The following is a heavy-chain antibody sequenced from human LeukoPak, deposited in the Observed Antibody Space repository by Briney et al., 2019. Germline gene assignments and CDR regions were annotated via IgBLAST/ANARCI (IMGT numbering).Heavy chain of an antibody. Sequence: PGGSLRLSCAPSGFTVSINYMSWVRQAPGRGLEWVGRIKSKTDGGTTDYAAPVKGRLTISRDDSKNTLYLQMNSLKTEDTAVYYCTTDFSDYWGQGTLVTVSS. D-gene: IGHD3-3*01. CDR2: IKSKTDGGTT. CDR3: TTDFSDY. V-gene: IGHV3-15*01. J-gene: IGHJ4*02. CDR1: GFTVSINY.